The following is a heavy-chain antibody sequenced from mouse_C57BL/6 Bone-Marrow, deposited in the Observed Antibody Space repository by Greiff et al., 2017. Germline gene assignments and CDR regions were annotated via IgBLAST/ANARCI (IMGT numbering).Heavy chain of an antibody. CDR2: ISYDGSN. Sequence: EVKLQESGPGLVKPSQSLSLTCSVTGYSITSGYYWNWIRQFPGNKLEWMGYISYDGSNNYNPSLKNRISITRDTSKNQFFLKLNSVTTEDTATYYCARSITTVGYFDYWGQGTTLTVSS. V-gene: IGHV3-6*01. D-gene: IGHD1-1*01. J-gene: IGHJ2*01. CDR1: GYSITSGYY. CDR3: ARSITTVGYFDY.